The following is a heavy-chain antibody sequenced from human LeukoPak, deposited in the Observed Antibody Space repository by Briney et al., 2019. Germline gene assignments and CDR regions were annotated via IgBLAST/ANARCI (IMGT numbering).Heavy chain of an antibody. CDR1: GGSITSYY. CDR3: ARDGEDILSNWFDP. D-gene: IGHD2/OR15-2a*01. CDR2: IYSSGST. V-gene: IGHV4-4*07. Sequence: SETLSLTCTVSGGSITSYYWSWIRQSAGKGPEWIGRIYSSGSTNYNPSLKSRITISRDTSKNEVSLNMRSVTAADTAVYYCARDGEDILSNWFDPWGQGILVTVSS. J-gene: IGHJ5*02.